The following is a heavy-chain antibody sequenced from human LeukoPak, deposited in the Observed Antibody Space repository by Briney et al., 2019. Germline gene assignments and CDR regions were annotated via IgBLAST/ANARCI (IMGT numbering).Heavy chain of an antibody. CDR2: IYYSGST. V-gene: IGHV4-31*03. D-gene: IGHD6-13*01. CDR3: ARALLSGSIAAGTFDY. CDR1: GGSISSGGYY. Sequence: SETLSLTCTVSGGSISSGGYYWGWIRQHPGKGLEWIGYIYYSGSTYYNPSLKSRVTISVDTSKNQFSLKLSSVTAADTAVYYCARALLSGSIAAGTFDYWGQGTLVTVSS. J-gene: IGHJ4*02.